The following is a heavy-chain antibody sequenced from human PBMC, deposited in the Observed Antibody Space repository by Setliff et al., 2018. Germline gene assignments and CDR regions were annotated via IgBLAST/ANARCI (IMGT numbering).Heavy chain of an antibody. J-gene: IGHJ1*01. CDR2: IIPIVGIA. CDR1: GGTFSSYA. D-gene: IGHD4-17*01. Sequence: SVKVSCKASGGTFSSYAISWVRQAPGQGLEWMGGIIPIVGIANYAQKFQGRVTITADKSTSTAYMELSSLRSEDTAVYYCARGNPYGEEYFQHWGQGTLVTVSS. CDR3: ARGNPYGEEYFQH. V-gene: IGHV1-69*10.